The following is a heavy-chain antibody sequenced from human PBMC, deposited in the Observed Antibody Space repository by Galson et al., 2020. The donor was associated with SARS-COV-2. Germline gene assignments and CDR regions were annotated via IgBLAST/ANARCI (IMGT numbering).Heavy chain of an antibody. J-gene: IGHJ6*02. D-gene: IGHD3-9*01. CDR1: GFSLSTSGLR. CDR2: IDWDDDK. Sequence: SGPTPVKPTQTLTLTCTFSGFSLSTSGLRVSWIRQPPGKALEWLARIDWDDDKFYSTSLKTRLTISKDTAKNQVVLTMTNMDPVDTATYYCARGLYDIVAGYYYGMDVWGQGTTVTVSS. V-gene: IGHV2-70*04. CDR3: ARGLYDIVAGYYYGMDV.